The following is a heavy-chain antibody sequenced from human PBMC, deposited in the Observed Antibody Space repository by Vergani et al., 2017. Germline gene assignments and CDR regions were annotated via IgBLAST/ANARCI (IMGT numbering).Heavy chain of an antibody. Sequence: EVQLVESGGGMVKLGGSLRLSCAASGFTFSSYSMNWVRQAPGKGLEWVSSISSSSSYIYYADSVKGRFTISRDNAKNSLYLQMNSLRAEDTAVYYCARDGRIAVAGSQYWGQGTLVTVSS. CDR3: ARDGRIAVAGSQY. D-gene: IGHD6-19*01. CDR2: ISSSSSYI. J-gene: IGHJ4*02. CDR1: GFTFSSYS. V-gene: IGHV3-21*01.